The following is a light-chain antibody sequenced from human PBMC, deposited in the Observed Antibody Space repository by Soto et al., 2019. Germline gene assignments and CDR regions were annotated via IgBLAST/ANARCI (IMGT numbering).Light chain of an antibody. CDR1: HDITSY. CDR2: DAY. CDR3: QKCDYLPI. J-gene: IGKJ3*01. Sequence: DIQMTQSPSSLSASVGDRVTITCQASHDITSYLNWYQHKPGKAPKLLIEDAYILEAGVPSRFSGSGSGTDFTFTISSLQPEDVATYYCQKCDYLPIFGPGTTVDFK. V-gene: IGKV1-33*01.